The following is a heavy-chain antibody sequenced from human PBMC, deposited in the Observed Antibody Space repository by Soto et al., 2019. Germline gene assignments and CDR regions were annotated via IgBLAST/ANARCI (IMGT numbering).Heavy chain of an antibody. CDR2: FYYSGSP. CDR1: GDSIRSSSHY. V-gene: IGHV4-39*01. CDR3: AKYTAMAPHTQNYFDY. J-gene: IGHJ4*02. D-gene: IGHD5-18*01. Sequence: SETLSLTCTVSGDSIRSSSHYWAWIRQPPGKGLEWIGGFYYSGSPYYNPSLKSRVTISVDTSKNQFYLNLNSVTAADTAVYYCAKYTAMAPHTQNYFDYWGQGTLVTVSS.